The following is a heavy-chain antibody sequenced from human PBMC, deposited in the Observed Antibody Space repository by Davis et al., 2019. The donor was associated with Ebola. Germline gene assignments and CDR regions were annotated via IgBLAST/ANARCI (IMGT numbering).Heavy chain of an antibody. V-gene: IGHV3-23*01. D-gene: IGHD3-3*01. CDR1: GFTVRNTY. CDR2: ISGSGGST. Sequence: GESLKISCAASGFTVRNTYMSWVRQAPGKGLEWVSGISGSGGSTDYADSVKGRFTISRDNSKKTLYLQMNSLRAEDTAVYYCAKSGLSFGVVKYHYGMDVWGKGTTVTVSS. CDR3: AKSGLSFGVVKYHYGMDV. J-gene: IGHJ6*04.